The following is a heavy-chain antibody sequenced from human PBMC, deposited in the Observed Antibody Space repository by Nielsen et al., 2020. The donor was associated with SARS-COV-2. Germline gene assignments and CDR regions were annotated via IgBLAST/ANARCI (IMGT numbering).Heavy chain of an antibody. D-gene: IGHD6-19*01. V-gene: IGHV1-69*13. CDR1: GGTFSSYA. Sequence: SVKVSRKASGGTFSSYAISWVRQAPGQGLEWMGGIIPIFGTANYAQKFQGRVTITADESTSTAYMELSSLRSEDTAVYYCARDRRYSSDPYGMDVWGQGTTVTVSS. CDR3: ARDRRYSSDPYGMDV. CDR2: IIPIFGTA. J-gene: IGHJ6*02.